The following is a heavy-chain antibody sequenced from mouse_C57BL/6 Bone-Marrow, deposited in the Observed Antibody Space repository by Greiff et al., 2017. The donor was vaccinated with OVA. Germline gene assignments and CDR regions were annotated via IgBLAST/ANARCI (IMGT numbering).Heavy chain of an antibody. CDR3: ARGNYDYDYAMDY. J-gene: IGHJ4*01. CDR2: IYPGGGYT. D-gene: IGHD2-4*01. CDR1: GYTFTNYW. Sequence: VQLQQSGAELVRPGTSVKMSCKASGYTFTNYWIGWAKQRPGHGLEWIGDIYPGGGYTNYNEKFKGKATLTADKSSSTAYMQFRSLTSEDSAIYYCARGNYDYDYAMDYWGQGTSVTVSS. V-gene: IGHV1-63*01.